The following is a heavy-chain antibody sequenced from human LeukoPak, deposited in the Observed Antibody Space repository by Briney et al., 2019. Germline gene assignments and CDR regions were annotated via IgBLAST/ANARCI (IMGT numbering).Heavy chain of an antibody. CDR2: IYYSGST. D-gene: IGHD1-26*01. CDR3: ARVSWELEYYFDY. J-gene: IGHJ4*02. V-gene: IGHV4-59*01. Sequence: SETLSLTCTVSGGSISSYYWNWIRQPPGKGLEWIGYIYYSGSTNYNPSLKSRVTISVDTSKNQFSLNLTSVTAADTAVYYCARVSWELEYYFDYWGQGTLVTVSS. CDR1: GGSISSYY.